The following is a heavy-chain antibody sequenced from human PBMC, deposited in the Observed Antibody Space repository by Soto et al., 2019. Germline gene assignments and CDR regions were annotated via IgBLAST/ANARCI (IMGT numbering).Heavy chain of an antibody. CDR2: ISGLNGNT. CDR1: GYSFSTYG. V-gene: IGHV1-18*01. Sequence: QVNLVQSGVEVKKPGASVKVSCKASGYSFSTYGISWVRQAPGQGLEWMGWISGLNGNTNYAQNLQGRVTMTTDTCTSTAYMKLRGLGFNATARFNCAGGLFGDDVGGYFDYWGQGTLVTVSS. CDR3: AGGLFGDDVGGYFDY. D-gene: IGHD2-21*01. J-gene: IGHJ4*02.